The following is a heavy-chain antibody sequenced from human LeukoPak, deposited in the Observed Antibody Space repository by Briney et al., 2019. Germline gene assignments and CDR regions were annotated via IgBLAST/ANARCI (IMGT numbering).Heavy chain of an antibody. V-gene: IGHV3-30*04. CDR1: GFTFSSYA. CDR2: ISYDGSNK. Sequence: GGSLRLSCAASGFTFSSYAMHWVRQAPGKGLEWVAVISYDGSNKYYADSVKGRFTISRDNAKNSLYLQMNSLRVEDTAVYYCARENRGFITRPIDYWGQGTLVTVSS. J-gene: IGHJ4*02. D-gene: IGHD3-10*01. CDR3: ARENRGFITRPIDY.